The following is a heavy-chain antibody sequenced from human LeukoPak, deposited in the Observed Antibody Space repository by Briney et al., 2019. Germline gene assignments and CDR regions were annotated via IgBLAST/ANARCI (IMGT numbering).Heavy chain of an antibody. D-gene: IGHD2-2*01. V-gene: IGHV3-23*01. CDR3: AKDVDCSSTSCYLFDY. CDR1: GFTFNNYA. Sequence: GGSLRLSRAASGFTFNNYAMGWVRQAPRKRLECFSSISGSGGSTYYADSVKGRFTISRDNTKNTLYLQMNSLRAEDKAVYYCAKDVDCSSTSCYLFDYWGQGTLVTVSS. CDR2: ISGSGGST. J-gene: IGHJ4*02.